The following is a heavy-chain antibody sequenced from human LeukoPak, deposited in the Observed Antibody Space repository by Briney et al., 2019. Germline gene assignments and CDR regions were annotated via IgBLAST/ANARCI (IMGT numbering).Heavy chain of an antibody. Sequence: SETLSLTCTVYGGSVSIYYWSWIRQPPGPGLEWIGYIYYSGSTNYNPSLKSRVTISVDTSKNQFSLKLTSVTAADTAVYYCARSSGTHFDYWGQGTLVTVSS. CDR1: GGSVSIYY. D-gene: IGHD1-26*01. CDR3: ARSSGTHFDY. CDR2: IYYSGST. J-gene: IGHJ4*02. V-gene: IGHV4-59*08.